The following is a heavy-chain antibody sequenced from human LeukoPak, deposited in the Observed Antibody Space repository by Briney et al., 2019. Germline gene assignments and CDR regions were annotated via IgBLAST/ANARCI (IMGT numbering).Heavy chain of an antibody. D-gene: IGHD6-13*01. CDR3: ARRYSSSWYRTFDY. V-gene: IGHV4-34*01. J-gene: IGHJ4*02. CDR2: INHSGST. Sequence: SETLSLTCAVYGGSFSGYYWSWIRQPPGKGLEWIGEINHSGSTNYNPSLKSRVTISVDTSKNQFSLKLSSVTAADTAVYYCARRYSSSWYRTFDYWGQGTLVTVYS. CDR1: GGSFSGYY.